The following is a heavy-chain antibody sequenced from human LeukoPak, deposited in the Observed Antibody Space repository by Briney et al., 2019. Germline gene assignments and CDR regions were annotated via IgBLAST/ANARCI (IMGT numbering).Heavy chain of an antibody. J-gene: IGHJ3*02. CDR1: GESFSAYY. CDR2: INYSGNT. CDR3: ARGFHYDILTGSLSGAFDI. V-gene: IGHV4-34*01. D-gene: IGHD3-9*01. Sequence: PSETLSLTCAVYGESFSAYYWTWIRQPPGKGLEWIGDINYSGNTNYNPSLESRLTISVDTSKKQFSLKLTSVTAADTAVYYCARGFHYDILTGSLSGAFDIWGQGTMVTVSS.